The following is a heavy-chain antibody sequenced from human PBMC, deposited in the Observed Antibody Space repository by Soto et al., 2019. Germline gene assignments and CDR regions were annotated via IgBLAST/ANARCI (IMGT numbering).Heavy chain of an antibody. Sequence: QVQLVQSGAEVKKPGSSVKVSCKASGGTFSSYTISWVRQAPGQGLEWMGRIIPILGIANYAQKFQGRVTITADKFTSTVYMERSSLRSEDTAVYYCASTYCSSTSCYSGRALRDAFDIWGQGTMVTVSS. D-gene: IGHD2-2*01. V-gene: IGHV1-69*02. CDR3: ASTYCSSTSCYSGRALRDAFDI. CDR2: IIPILGIA. CDR1: GGTFSSYT. J-gene: IGHJ3*02.